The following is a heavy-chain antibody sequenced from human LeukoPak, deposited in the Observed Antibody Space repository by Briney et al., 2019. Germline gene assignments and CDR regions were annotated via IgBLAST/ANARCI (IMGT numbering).Heavy chain of an antibody. V-gene: IGHV1-24*01. D-gene: IGHD6-13*01. CDR1: GYTLTELS. CDR2: FDPEDGET. Sequence: ASVKVSCKVSGYTLTELSMHWVRQAPGKGLEWMGGFDPEDGETIYAQKFQGRVTMTEDTSTDTAYMELSSLRSEDTAVYYCAISSWYHVYYYYYYMDVWGKGTTVTISS. CDR3: AISSWYHVYYYYYYMDV. J-gene: IGHJ6*03.